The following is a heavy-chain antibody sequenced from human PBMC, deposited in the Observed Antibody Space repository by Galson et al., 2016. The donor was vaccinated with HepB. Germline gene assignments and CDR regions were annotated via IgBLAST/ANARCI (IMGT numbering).Heavy chain of an antibody. CDR1: GFNFNNHD. D-gene: IGHD2-8*01. CDR2: IDEAGDT. CDR3: ARPHSNGDSYPFFEF. Sequence: SLRLSCAASGFNFNNHDMHWVRQRPGRGLEWLSAIDEAGDTYYSASVRGRFTISRENAKNSVYLQMYTLRGDDTAVYYCARPHSNGDSYPFFEFWGQGTLVTVSS. J-gene: IGHJ4*02. V-gene: IGHV3-13*01.